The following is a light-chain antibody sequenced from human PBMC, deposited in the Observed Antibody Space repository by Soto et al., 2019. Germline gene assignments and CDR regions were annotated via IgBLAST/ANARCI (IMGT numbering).Light chain of an antibody. CDR2: DAS. CDR3: QQYGSSPRT. Sequence: EIVLTQSPATLSLSPGERDTLSCGASQSVSSSYVAWYQQKPGLAPRLLIYDASSRATGIPDRFSGSGSGTDFTLTISRLEPEDFAVYYCQQYGSSPRTFGQGTKVEIK. V-gene: IGKV3D-20*01. J-gene: IGKJ1*01. CDR1: QSVSSSY.